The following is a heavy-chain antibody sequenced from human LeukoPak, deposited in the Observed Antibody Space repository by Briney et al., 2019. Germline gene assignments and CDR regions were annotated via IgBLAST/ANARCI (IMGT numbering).Heavy chain of an antibody. Sequence: GGSLRLSCAASGFTFSSQGMHWVRQAPGKGLEWVTFISYDGSNKDYADSVKGRFTISRDNSMNTLYLQVDSLRPEDTAVYYCARGGAAGIYGMDVWGQGAIMTVTS. CDR2: ISYDGSNK. CDR3: ARGGAAGIYGMDV. J-gene: IGHJ6*02. CDR1: GFTFSSQG. V-gene: IGHV3-30*02. D-gene: IGHD6-13*01.